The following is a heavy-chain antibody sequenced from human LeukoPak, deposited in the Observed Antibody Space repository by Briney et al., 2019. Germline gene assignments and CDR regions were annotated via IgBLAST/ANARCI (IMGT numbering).Heavy chain of an antibody. J-gene: IGHJ4*02. CDR3: ANPRFDF. Sequence: GGSLRLSCAASGFTFSNYWMRWVRQAPGKGLVWVSGIKGDGGEITYADSVEGRVTISRDNAKNTVYLQLNSLRVEDTAVYYCANPRFDFWGQGMLVTVSS. D-gene: IGHD1-14*01. CDR2: IKGDGGEI. V-gene: IGHV3-74*03. CDR1: GFTFSNYW.